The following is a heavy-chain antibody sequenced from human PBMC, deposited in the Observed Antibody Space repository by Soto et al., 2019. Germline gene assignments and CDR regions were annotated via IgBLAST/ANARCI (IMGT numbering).Heavy chain of an antibody. CDR1: SGSISSSNW. CDR2: IYHSGST. V-gene: IGHV4-4*02. D-gene: IGHD2-15*01. J-gene: IGHJ4*02. CDR3: ASLYCSGGSCYSDLRGPFDY. Sequence: QVQLQESGPGLVKPSGTLSLTCAVSSGSISSSNWWSWVRQPPGKGLEWIGEIYHSGSTNYNPSLKSRVTISVDKSKNQFSLKLSSVTAADTAVYYCASLYCSGGSCYSDLRGPFDYWGQGTLVTVSS.